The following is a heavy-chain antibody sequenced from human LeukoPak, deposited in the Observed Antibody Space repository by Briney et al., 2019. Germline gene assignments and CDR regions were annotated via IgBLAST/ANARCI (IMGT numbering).Heavy chain of an antibody. Sequence: PGGSLRLSCAASGFTFSSYAMSWVRQAPGKGLEWVSSISTSSIYIYYADSVKGRFTISRDNARNSLYLQMNSLRAEDTAVYYCARELGGGSRYYYYYMDVWGKGTTVTVS. J-gene: IGHJ6*03. CDR1: GFTFSSYA. CDR3: ARELGGGSRYYYYYMDV. V-gene: IGHV3-21*01. CDR2: ISTSSIYI. D-gene: IGHD1-26*01.